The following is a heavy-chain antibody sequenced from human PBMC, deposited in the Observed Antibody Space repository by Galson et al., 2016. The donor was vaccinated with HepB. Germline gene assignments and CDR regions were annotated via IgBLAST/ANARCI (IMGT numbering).Heavy chain of an antibody. CDR1: GFNLSSYA. V-gene: IGHV3-23*01. CDR3: AKDGGWGVGYFDY. CDR2: ISGSGGST. J-gene: IGHJ4*02. D-gene: IGHD3-10*01. Sequence: SLRLSCAASGFNLSSYAMNWVRQAPGKGLEWVSAISGSGGSTYSADSVKGRFTISRDNSKNTLSLQMNSLRAEDTAVYYCAKDGGWGVGYFDYWGQGTLVTVSS.